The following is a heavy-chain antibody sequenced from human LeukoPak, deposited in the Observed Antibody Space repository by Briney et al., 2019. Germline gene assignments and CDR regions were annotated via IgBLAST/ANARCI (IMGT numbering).Heavy chain of an antibody. D-gene: IGHD4-11*01. CDR3: ARDLTTVTTRYYYYHMDV. J-gene: IGHJ6*03. V-gene: IGHV1-2*02. CDR2: INPNSGGT. CDR1: GYTFTSYY. Sequence: ASVKVSCKASGYTFTSYYMHWVRQAPGQGLEWMGWINPNSGGTNYAQKFQGRVTMTRDTSISTAYMELSRLRSDDTAVYYCARDLTTVTTRYYYYHMDVWGKGTTVTVSS.